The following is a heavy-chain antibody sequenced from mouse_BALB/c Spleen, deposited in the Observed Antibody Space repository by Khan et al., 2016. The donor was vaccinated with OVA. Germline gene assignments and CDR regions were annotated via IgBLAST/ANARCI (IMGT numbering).Heavy chain of an antibody. V-gene: IGHV1-76*01. CDR2: IYPGTDNT. Sequence: QVQLKESGAELVRPGASVKLSCKTSGYIFTNYWIHWVKLRSGQGLEWIARIYPGTDNTYYNEKLKDKATLTVDKSSSTAYMQLSSLKSEDSAVYFCAREEALYYFDYWGQGTTLTVSS. D-gene: IGHD3-2*02. J-gene: IGHJ2*01. CDR3: AREEALYYFDY. CDR1: GYIFTNYW.